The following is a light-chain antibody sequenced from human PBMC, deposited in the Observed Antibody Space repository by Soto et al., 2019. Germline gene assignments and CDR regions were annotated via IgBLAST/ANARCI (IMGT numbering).Light chain of an antibody. CDR1: QSVTSY. CDR2: DAS. J-gene: IGKJ1*01. V-gene: IGKV3-11*01. CDR3: QQRSNWPT. Sequence: EIVLTQSPGTLSLSPGERATLSCRASQSVTSYLAWYQQXPGQAPRILIYDASNRATGIPARFSGSGSGTDFTLTISSLEPEDFAVYYCQQRSNWPTFGQGTKVDIK.